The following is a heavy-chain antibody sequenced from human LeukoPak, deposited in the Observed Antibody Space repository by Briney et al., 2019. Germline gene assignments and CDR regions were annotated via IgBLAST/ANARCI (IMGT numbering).Heavy chain of an antibody. V-gene: IGHV3-23*01. CDR1: GFTFRDYG. Sequence: GGSLRLSCAASGFTFRDYGMSWVRQAPGKGLEWVSALTGSGGTTYYADSVKGRFTISRDNSKNTLYLQMNILRAEDTAVYYCARLYSSGRKFDYWGQGTLVTVSS. J-gene: IGHJ4*02. CDR3: ARLYSSGRKFDY. CDR2: LTGSGGTT. D-gene: IGHD6-19*01.